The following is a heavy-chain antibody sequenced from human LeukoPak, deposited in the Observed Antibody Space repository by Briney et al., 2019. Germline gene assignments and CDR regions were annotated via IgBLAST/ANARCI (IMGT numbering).Heavy chain of an antibody. D-gene: IGHD6-13*01. CDR3: EKGGLAEAGLGG. Sequence: GGSLRLSCAASGFTFSSYAMSWVRQAPGKGLEWVSSITSSGGSTYYADSVKGRFTISRDNSKNTLYLEMNSLRAEDTAVYHCEKGGLAEAGLGGWGQGTLVTVSS. CDR1: GFTFSSYA. V-gene: IGHV3-23*01. CDR2: ITSSGGST. J-gene: IGHJ4*02.